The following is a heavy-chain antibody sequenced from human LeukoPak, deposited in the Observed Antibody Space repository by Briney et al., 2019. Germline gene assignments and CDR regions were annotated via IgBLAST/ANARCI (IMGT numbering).Heavy chain of an antibody. Sequence: GGSLRLSCAASGFAFSNAWMTWVRQAPGKGLEWVGRIYRNANGGTTDYAAPVKGRFTISRDDSKNTLYLQMNSLKTEDTAVYYCTTDSYCSTTTCYASSNYYYGLDAWGQGTSVTVSS. V-gene: IGHV3-15*05. CDR3: TTDSYCSTTTCYASSNYYYGLDA. D-gene: IGHD2-2*01. CDR1: GFAFSNAW. CDR2: IYRNANGGTT. J-gene: IGHJ6*02.